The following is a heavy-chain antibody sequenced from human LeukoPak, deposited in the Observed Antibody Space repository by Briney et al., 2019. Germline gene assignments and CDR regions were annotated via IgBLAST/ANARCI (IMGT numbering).Heavy chain of an antibody. CDR3: ARDPYYYESSGYQ. D-gene: IGHD3-22*01. CDR2: IYHSGST. Sequence: SGTLSLTCAVSGGSISSSNWWSWVRQPPGKGLEWIGEIYHSGSTNYNPSLKSRVTISVDTSKNQFSLKLSSVTAADMAVYYCARDPYYYESSGYQWGQGTLVTVSS. CDR1: GGSISSSNW. V-gene: IGHV4-4*02. J-gene: IGHJ4*02.